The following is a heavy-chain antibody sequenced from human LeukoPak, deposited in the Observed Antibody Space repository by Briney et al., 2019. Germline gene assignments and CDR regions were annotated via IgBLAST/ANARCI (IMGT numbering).Heavy chain of an antibody. Sequence: SETLSLTCTVSGGSISSSSYYWGWIRQPPGKGLEWIGSIYYSGSTYYNPSLKSRVTISVDTSKNQFSLKLSSVTAADTAVYYCARHGTTMIVVVFDYWGQGTLVTVSS. V-gene: IGHV4-39*01. CDR3: ARHGTTMIVVVFDY. D-gene: IGHD3-22*01. CDR1: GGSISSSSYY. J-gene: IGHJ4*02. CDR2: IYYSGST.